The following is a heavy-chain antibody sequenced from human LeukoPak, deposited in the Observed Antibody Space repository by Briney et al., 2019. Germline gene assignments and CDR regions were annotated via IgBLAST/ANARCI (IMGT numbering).Heavy chain of an antibody. CDR2: FIGSAGST. J-gene: IGHJ4*02. D-gene: IGHD3-22*01. CDR3: AKDRVLDYYDISEMDY. Sequence: GGTLEFSVPAPGFTFTNFGMIWFGRAPGKGLNGSSLFIGSAGSTYYADSVKGRFTISRDNSKNILSLQMSSLRAEDTAIYYCAKDRVLDYYDISEMDYWGQGTLVTVSS. CDR1: GFTFTNFG. V-gene: IGHV3-23*01.